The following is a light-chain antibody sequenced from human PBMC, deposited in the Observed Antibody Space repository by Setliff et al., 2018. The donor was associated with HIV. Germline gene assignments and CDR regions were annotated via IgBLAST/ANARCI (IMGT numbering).Light chain of an antibody. CDR3: SSYTSSTPIYV. CDR1: SSDVGDYNY. CDR2: DVS. V-gene: IGLV2-14*03. Sequence: QSALTQPASVSGSPGQSITISCTGSSSDVGDYNYVSWYQQHPGKAPKLMISDVSNRPSGVSNRFSGSKSGNTASLTISGLQAEDEADYYCSSYTSSTPIYVFGTGTKVTVL. J-gene: IGLJ1*01.